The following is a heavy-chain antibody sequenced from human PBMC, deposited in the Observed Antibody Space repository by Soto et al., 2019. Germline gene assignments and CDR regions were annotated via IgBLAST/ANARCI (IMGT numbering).Heavy chain of an antibody. CDR1: GFTFSSYS. CDR2: ISSSSSYI. CDR3: ARAGDTMIVVVNDAFDI. D-gene: IGHD3-22*01. V-gene: IGHV3-21*01. Sequence: GGSLRLSCAASGFTFSSYSMNWVRQAPGKGLEWVSSISSSSSYIYYADSVKGRFTISRDNAKNSLYLQMNSLRAEDTAVYYCARAGDTMIVVVNDAFDIWGQGTMVTVSS. J-gene: IGHJ3*02.